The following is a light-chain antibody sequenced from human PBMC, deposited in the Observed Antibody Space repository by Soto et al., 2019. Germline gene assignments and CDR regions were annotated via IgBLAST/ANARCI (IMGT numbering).Light chain of an antibody. V-gene: IGKV3-11*01. CDR1: QSVNNF. CDR2: DAS. J-gene: IGKJ3*01. Sequence: EILLTQSPAIVSLSPGERATVSGRASQSVNNFLAWYQQKPGQAPRLLIYDASYRAPGIPDRFSGSGSGTDFTLTISSLEAEDSAVYYCQQRGSWPATFGPGTKVDIK. CDR3: QQRGSWPAT.